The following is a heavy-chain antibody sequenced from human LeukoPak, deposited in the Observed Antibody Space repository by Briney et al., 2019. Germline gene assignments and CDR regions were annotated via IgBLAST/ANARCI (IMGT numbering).Heavy chain of an antibody. CDR2: ISGSGTDT. Sequence: GGSLRLSCAASGFTFTTYTMTWVRQAPRKGLECVSTISGSGTDTYYADSVKGRFTISRDNSRNTLFLQMNSLRAEDTAVYYCAKDRAGTPWADWGQGTLVTVSS. J-gene: IGHJ4*02. V-gene: IGHV3-23*01. CDR1: GFTFTTYT. CDR3: AKDRAGTPWAD. D-gene: IGHD1-1*01.